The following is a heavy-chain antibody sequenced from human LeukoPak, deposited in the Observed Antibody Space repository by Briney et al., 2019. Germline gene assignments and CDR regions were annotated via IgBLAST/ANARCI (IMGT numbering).Heavy chain of an antibody. CDR1: GGSISSSNFY. J-gene: IGHJ6*03. D-gene: IGHD3-3*01. CDR2: IYYSGST. CDR3: ASTVSYDFWSGPSGGYYYMDV. V-gene: IGHV4-39*07. Sequence: SETLSLTCTVSGGSISSSNFYWGWIRQPPGKGLEWIGSIYYSGSTYYNPSLKSRVTISVDKSKNQFSLKLSSVTAADTAVYYCASTVSYDFWSGPSGGYYYMDVWGKGTTVTVSS.